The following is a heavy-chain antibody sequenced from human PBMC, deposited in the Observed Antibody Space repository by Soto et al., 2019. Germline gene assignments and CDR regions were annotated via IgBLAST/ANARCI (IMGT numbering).Heavy chain of an antibody. V-gene: IGHV3-30*18. CDR1: GFTFSSYG. CDR3: AKENTEDYFDY. J-gene: IGHJ4*02. CDR2: ISYDGSNK. Sequence: QVQLVESGGGVVQPGRSLRLSCAASGFTFSSYGMHWVRQAPGKGLEWVAVISYDGSNKYYADSVKGRFTISRDNSKNTLYLQMNSLRAEDTAVYYCAKENTEDYFDYWGQGPLVTVSS. D-gene: IGHD2-15*01.